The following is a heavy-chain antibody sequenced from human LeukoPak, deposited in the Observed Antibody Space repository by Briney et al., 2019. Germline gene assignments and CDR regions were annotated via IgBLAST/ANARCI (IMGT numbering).Heavy chain of an antibody. J-gene: IGHJ5*02. CDR1: GDSVSGYY. V-gene: IGHV4-4*07. D-gene: IGHD4-23*01. CDR2: IYTSGTT. CDR3: ARGGSVAYNCFDP. Sequence: PETLSLTCTVSGDSVSGYYWNWIRQPAGKGLEWIGHIYTSGTTNYNPSLKSRVTMSVDTSKNQFSLKLSSVTAADTAVYYCARGGSVAYNCFDPWGQGTLVTVSS.